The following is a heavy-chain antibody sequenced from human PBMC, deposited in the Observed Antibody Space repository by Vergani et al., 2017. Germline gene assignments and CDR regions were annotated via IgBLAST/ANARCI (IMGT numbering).Heavy chain of an antibody. Sequence: QVQLVQSGAEVKKPGASVKVSCKASGYTFIGYYMHWGRQPPGPGLEWKGWINPNSGGTNYAQKFQGRVTMTWDTSISTAYMELSRPRSDDTAVDYCARECGGEIWDGAGGGYFDYWGQGTLVTVSS. CDR3: ARECGGEIWDGAGGGYFDY. CDR2: INPNSGGT. V-gene: IGHV1-2*02. J-gene: IGHJ4*02. CDR1: GYTFIGYY. D-gene: IGHD3-10*01.